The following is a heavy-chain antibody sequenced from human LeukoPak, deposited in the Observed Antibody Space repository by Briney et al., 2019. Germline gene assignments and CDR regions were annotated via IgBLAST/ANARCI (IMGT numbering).Heavy chain of an antibody. V-gene: IGHV1-8*01. CDR1: GNTFSSYD. CDR3: AKVGPEIFGSSWYLGN. D-gene: IGHD6-13*01. J-gene: IGHJ4*02. Sequence: ASVKVSCKASGNTFSSYDINWVRQATGQGLEWVGWMNPNSGNTGYAQKFQGRVTMTRNTSISTAYMELSSLRSEDTAVYYCAKVGPEIFGSSWYLGNWGQGTLVTVSS. CDR2: MNPNSGNT.